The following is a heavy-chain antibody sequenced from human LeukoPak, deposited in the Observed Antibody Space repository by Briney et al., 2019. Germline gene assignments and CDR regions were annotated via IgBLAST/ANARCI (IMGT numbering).Heavy chain of an antibody. CDR3: AHGGGSYGDV. D-gene: IGHD1-26*01. J-gene: IGHJ3*01. CDR2: NDPNGGGT. Sequence: ASVKVSCKVSGYTFTGNYMHWLRQAPGQGLEWMGRNDPNGGGTHYAQKFQGRVTMARDTSISTSYMELTELRSDDTAVYYCAHGGGSYGDVWGQGTMVTVSS. V-gene: IGHV1-2*06. CDR1: GYTFTGNY.